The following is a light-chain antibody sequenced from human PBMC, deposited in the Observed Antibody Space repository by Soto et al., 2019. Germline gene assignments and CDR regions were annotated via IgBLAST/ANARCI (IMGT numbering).Light chain of an antibody. CDR2: DAS. CDR3: LQDHNYPWT. V-gene: IGKV1-6*01. Sequence: AIQLTQSPSSLSASVGGRVTITCRASQGISHDLGWYQQKPGKAPKLLIYDASNLQSGVPSRFSGSGSGAHFTLTISSLQPEDSATYYCLQDHNYPWTFGQGTKVEIK. J-gene: IGKJ1*01. CDR1: QGISHD.